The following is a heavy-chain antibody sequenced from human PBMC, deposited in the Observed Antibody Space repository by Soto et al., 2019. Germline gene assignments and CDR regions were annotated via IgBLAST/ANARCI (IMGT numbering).Heavy chain of an antibody. V-gene: IGHV4-59*01. CDR2: IYYSGST. J-gene: IGHJ4*02. CDR3: ARRSILLWPRFDS. D-gene: IGHD5-18*01. Sequence: GPGPRNPSETLSLTCSVSGGSMNNYYWSWIRQPPGKGLEYIGYIYYSGSTNYNSSLKNRVTISLDTSKNQFSLKLSSLTAADTAVYFCARRSILLWPRFDSWGQGTLVTVSS. CDR1: GGSMNNYY.